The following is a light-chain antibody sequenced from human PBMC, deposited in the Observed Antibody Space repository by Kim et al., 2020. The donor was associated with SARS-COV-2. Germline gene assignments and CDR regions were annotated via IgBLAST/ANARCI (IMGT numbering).Light chain of an antibody. CDR1: ENIGSW. V-gene: IGKV1-12*01. J-gene: IGKJ4*01. Sequence: SASVGYRVPIICRASENIGSWLAWYQQKPGKAPSLLIYSTSTLHSGVPSRFSGSGSGTDFTLTVSSLQPEDSAVYYCQQLNAFPLTFGGGTKLEIK. CDR2: STS. CDR3: QQLNAFPLT.